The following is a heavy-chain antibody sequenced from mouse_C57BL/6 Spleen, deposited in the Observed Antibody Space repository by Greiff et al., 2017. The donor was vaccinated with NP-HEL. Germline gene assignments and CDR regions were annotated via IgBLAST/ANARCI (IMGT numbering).Heavy chain of an antibody. CDR2: INPGSGGT. J-gene: IGHJ2*01. V-gene: IGHV1-54*01. D-gene: IGHD3-3*01. CDR1: GYAFTNYL. Sequence: QVQLQQSGAELVRPGTSVKVSCKASGYAFTNYLIEWVKQRPGQGLEWIGVINPGSGGTNYNEKFKGKATLTADKSSSTAYMQLSSLTSEDSAVYFCAIGAGPFDYWGQGTTLTVSS. CDR3: AIGAGPFDY.